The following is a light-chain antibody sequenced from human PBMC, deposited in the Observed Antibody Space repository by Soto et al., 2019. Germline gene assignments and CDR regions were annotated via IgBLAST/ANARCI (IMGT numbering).Light chain of an antibody. Sequence: AIQLTQSPSSLSASVGDRVTITCRASQGIGSALAWYQQRPGEAPRFLIYDASTLGSGVPLRFSGSGSGTYFTLTISTLQLEDFATYSCQQFNSYPLTFGGGPRWRSN. V-gene: IGKV1-13*02. J-gene: IGKJ4*01. CDR1: QGIGSA. CDR2: DAS. CDR3: QQFNSYPLT.